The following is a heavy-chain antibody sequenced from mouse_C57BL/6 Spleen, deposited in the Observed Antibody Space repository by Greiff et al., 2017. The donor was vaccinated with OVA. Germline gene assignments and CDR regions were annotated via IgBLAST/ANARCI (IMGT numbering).Heavy chain of an antibody. Sequence: QVQLQQSGAELVRPGASVTLSCKASGYTFTDYEMHWVKQTPVHGLEWIGAIDPETGGTAYNQKFKGKAILTADKSSSTAYMELRSLTSEDSAVYYCTRSWAGFDCWGQGTTLTVAS. J-gene: IGHJ2*01. CDR1: GYTFTDYE. CDR2: IDPETGGT. D-gene: IGHD3-3*01. CDR3: TRSWAGFDC. V-gene: IGHV1-15*01.